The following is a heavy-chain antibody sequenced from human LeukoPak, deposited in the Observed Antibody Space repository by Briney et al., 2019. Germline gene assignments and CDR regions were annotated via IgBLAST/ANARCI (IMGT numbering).Heavy chain of an antibody. CDR1: GGSISSGDYY. CDR2: IYCSGST. Sequence: SETLSLTCTVSGGSISSGDYYWSWIRQPPGKGPEWIGYIYCSGSTYYNPSLKSRVTISVDTSKNQFSLKLSSVTAADTAVYYCARDQEWEGAFDIWGQGTMVTVSS. CDR3: ARDQEWEGAFDI. V-gene: IGHV4-30-4*08. J-gene: IGHJ3*02. D-gene: IGHD1-26*01.